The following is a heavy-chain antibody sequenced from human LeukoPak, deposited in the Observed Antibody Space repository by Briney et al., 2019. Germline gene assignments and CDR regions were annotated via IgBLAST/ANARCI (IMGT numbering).Heavy chain of an antibody. Sequence: VASVKVSCKASGYTFTSYAMHWVRQAPGQRLEWMGGIIPIFGTANYAQKFQGRVTITADESTSTAYMELSSLRSEDTAVYYCAREVEYCSSTSCYSARSHYYYYGMDVWGQGTTVTVSS. V-gene: IGHV1-69*13. CDR2: IIPIFGTA. CDR3: AREVEYCSSTSCYSARSHYYYYGMDV. J-gene: IGHJ6*02. D-gene: IGHD2-2*01. CDR1: GYTFTSYA.